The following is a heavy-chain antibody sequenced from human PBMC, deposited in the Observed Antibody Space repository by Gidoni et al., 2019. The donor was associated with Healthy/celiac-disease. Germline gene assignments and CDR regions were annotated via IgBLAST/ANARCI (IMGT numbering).Heavy chain of an antibody. CDR2: TSYDGSNK. CDR3: AKARNYDSSGYYLYYFDY. Sequence: QVQLVESGGGVVQPGRYLRLSCAASGFIFSSYGMHWVRQAPGKGLEWVALTSYDGSNKYYADSVKGRITISRDNSKNTLYLQRNSLRAEDTAVYYCAKARNYDSSGYYLYYFDYWGQGTLVTGSS. CDR1: GFIFSSYG. D-gene: IGHD3-22*01. V-gene: IGHV3-30*18. J-gene: IGHJ4*02.